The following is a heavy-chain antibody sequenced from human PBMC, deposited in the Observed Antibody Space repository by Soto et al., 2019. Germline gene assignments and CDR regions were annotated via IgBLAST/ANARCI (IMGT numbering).Heavy chain of an antibody. Sequence: ASVKVSCKASGYTFTSYAMHWVRQAPGQRLEWMGWINAGNGNTKYSQKFHGRVTITRDTSASTAYMELSSLRSEDTAVYYCARSYYNFWSGRYYYGMDVWGQGTTVTVSS. J-gene: IGHJ6*02. D-gene: IGHD3-3*01. CDR3: ARSYYNFWSGRYYYGMDV. CDR2: INAGNGNT. V-gene: IGHV1-3*01. CDR1: GYTFTSYA.